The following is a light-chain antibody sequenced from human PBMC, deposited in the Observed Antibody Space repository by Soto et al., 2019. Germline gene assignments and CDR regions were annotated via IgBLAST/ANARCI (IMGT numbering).Light chain of an antibody. CDR1: QSISSW. CDR2: KAS. J-gene: IGKJ1*01. Sequence: DIQMTQSPSTLSASVGDSVTITCRASQSISSWLAWYQQKPGKAPNLLIYKASSLESGVPSRFSGSGSGTEFTLTISSLQPDDFATYYCQQYNSYPVTFGQGTKV. CDR3: QQYNSYPVT. V-gene: IGKV1-5*03.